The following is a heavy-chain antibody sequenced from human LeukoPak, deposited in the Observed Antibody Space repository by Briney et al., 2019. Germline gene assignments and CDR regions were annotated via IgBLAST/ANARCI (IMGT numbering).Heavy chain of an antibody. Sequence: GGSLRLSCAASGFTFSSYIMTWVRQAPGKGLEWVSSISSSSSYIYYADSVKGRFTISRDNAKNSLYLQMNSLRAEDTAVYYCARRYCSGGSCSNFDYWGPGTLVTVSS. J-gene: IGHJ4*02. V-gene: IGHV3-21*01. CDR2: ISSSSSYI. CDR1: GFTFSSYI. CDR3: ARRYCSGGSCSNFDY. D-gene: IGHD2-15*01.